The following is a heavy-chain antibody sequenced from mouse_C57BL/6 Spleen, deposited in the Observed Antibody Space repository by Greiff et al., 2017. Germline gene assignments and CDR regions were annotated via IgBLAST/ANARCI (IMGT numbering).Heavy chain of an antibody. J-gene: IGHJ3*01. CDR3: ARNSNYSNYAFSY. V-gene: IGHV2-2*01. Sequence: VHLQQSGPGLVQPSQSLSITCTVSGFSLTSYGVHWVRQSPGKGLEWLGVIWSGGSTDYNAAFIFRLSISKDNSKSQVFFKMNSLQADDTAIYYCARNSNYSNYAFSYWGQGTLVTVSA. CDR2: IWSGGST. CDR1: GFSLTSYG. D-gene: IGHD2-5*01.